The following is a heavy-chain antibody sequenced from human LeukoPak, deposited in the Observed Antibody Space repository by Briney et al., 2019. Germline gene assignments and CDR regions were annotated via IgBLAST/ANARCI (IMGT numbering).Heavy chain of an antibody. CDR2: ISTSSSYI. D-gene: IGHD3-22*01. Sequence: GGSLRLSCAASGFTFSSYSMNWVRQAPGKGLEWVSSISTSSSYIYYAHSVKGRFTISRDNAKNSLYLQMNSLRAEDTAVYYCARGAPYTYDSSGYYETDYWGQGTLVTVSS. V-gene: IGHV3-21*01. J-gene: IGHJ4*02. CDR3: ARGAPYTYDSSGYYETDY. CDR1: GFTFSSYS.